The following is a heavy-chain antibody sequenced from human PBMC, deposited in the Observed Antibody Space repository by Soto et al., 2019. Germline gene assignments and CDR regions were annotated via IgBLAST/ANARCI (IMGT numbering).Heavy chain of an antibody. J-gene: IGHJ5*02. CDR3: AREVNSSPARGPNWFDP. Sequence: QVQLQESGPGLVQPSGPRSPPWPVSVASINIIPWWGWVRQPPGKGLKWIGETYHSGTTTYNPSLKTRVTISIDKSKNQFSLKMNSVTAADTAVYYCAREVNSSPARGPNWFDPWGQGTLVTVSS. V-gene: IGHV4-4*02. CDR1: VASINIIPW. CDR2: TYHSGTT. D-gene: IGHD6-13*01.